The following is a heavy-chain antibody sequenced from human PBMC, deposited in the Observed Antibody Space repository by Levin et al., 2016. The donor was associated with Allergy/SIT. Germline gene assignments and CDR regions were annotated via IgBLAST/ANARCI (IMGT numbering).Heavy chain of an antibody. CDR3: ARHERYYYYYGMDV. V-gene: IGHV4-39*01. CDR2: IYYSGST. Sequence: WIRQPPGKGLEWIGSIYYSGSTYYNPSLKSRVTISVDTSKNQFSLKLSSVTAADTAVYYCARHERYYYYYGMDVWGQGTTVTVSS. J-gene: IGHJ6*02.